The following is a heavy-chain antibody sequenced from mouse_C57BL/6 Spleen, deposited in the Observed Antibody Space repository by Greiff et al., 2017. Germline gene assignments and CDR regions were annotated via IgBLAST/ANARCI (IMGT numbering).Heavy chain of an antibody. J-gene: IGHJ2*01. CDR1: GYAFSSSW. D-gene: IGHD2-2*01. CDR3: ARGKSYYGFYFDY. CDR2: IYPGDGDT. V-gene: IGHV1-82*01. Sequence: QVQLQQSGPELVKPGASVKISCKASGYAFSSSWMNWVKQRPGKGLEWIGRIYPGDGDTNYNGKIKGKATLTADKSSSTAYMQLSSLTSEDSAVYFCARGKSYYGFYFDYWGQGTTLTVSS.